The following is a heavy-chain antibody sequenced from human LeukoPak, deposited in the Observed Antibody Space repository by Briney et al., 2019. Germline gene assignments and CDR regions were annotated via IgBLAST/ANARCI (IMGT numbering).Heavy chain of an antibody. V-gene: IGHV3-23*01. CDR3: AKAEYDFWSGYYYYYYYYMDV. CDR1: GFTFSSYA. D-gene: IGHD3-3*01. CDR2: ISGSGGST. Sequence: PGGSLRLSCAAYGFTFSSYAMSWVRQAPGKGLEWVSAISGSGGSTYYADSVKGRFTISRDNSKNTLYLQMNSLRAEDTAVYYCAKAEYDFWSGYYYYYYYYMDVWGKGTTVTVSS. J-gene: IGHJ6*03.